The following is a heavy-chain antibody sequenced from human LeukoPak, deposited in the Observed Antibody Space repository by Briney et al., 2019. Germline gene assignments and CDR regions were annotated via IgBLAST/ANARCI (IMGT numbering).Heavy chain of an antibody. Sequence: GGSLRLSCAASGFTFSSYSMNWVRQAPGKGLEWVSSISSSSSYIYYADSVKGRFTISRDNAKNSLYLQMNSLRAEDTAVYYCARDGGGNFEAFDYWGQGTLATVSS. CDR1: GFTFSSYS. CDR3: ARDGGGNFEAFDY. CDR2: ISSSSSYI. J-gene: IGHJ4*02. V-gene: IGHV3-21*01. D-gene: IGHD4-23*01.